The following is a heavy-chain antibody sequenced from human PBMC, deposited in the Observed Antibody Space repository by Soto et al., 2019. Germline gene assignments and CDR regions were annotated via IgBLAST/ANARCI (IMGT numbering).Heavy chain of an antibody. D-gene: IGHD3-10*01. CDR1: GFTFSSYA. Sequence: GGSLRLSCAASGFTFSSYAMHWVRQAAGKGLEWVAVISYDGSNKYYADSVKGRFTISRDNSKNTLYLQMNSLRAEDTAVYYCARDQKAQYYPYDYWGQGTLVTLSS. CDR2: ISYDGSNK. V-gene: IGHV3-30-3*01. J-gene: IGHJ4*02. CDR3: ARDQKAQYYPYDY.